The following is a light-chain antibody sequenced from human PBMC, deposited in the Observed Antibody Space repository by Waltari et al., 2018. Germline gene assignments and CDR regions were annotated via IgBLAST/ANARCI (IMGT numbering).Light chain of an antibody. CDR3: QQYASIPHT. Sequence: DTVMIPSPDSLAVSLGERATTNCKSSQSVLYSSNNRNYLAWYQQKPGQPPRLLIYWASTRESGVPDRFSGSGSGTDFTLVISSLQAEDVGVYYCQQYASIPHTFGRGTKLEIK. CDR1: QSVLYSSNNRNY. V-gene: IGKV4-1*01. J-gene: IGKJ2*01. CDR2: WAS.